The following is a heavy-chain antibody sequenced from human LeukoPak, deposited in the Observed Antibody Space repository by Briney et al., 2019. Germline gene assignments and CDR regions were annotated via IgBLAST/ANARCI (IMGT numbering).Heavy chain of an antibody. V-gene: IGHV6-1*01. CDR2: TYYRSKWYN. Sequence: SQTLSLTCAISGDSVSSNSTAWNWIRQSPSRGLEWLGRTYYRSKWYNDYAVSVKSRITINPDTSKNQFSLQLNSVTPEDTAVYYCARSPYYYDSSGYYFHPHAFDIWGQGTMVTVSS. CDR3: ARSPYYYDSSGYYFHPHAFDI. D-gene: IGHD3-22*01. CDR1: GDSVSSNSTA. J-gene: IGHJ3*02.